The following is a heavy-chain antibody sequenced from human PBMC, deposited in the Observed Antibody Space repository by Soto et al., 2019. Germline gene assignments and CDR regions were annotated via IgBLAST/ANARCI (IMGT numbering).Heavy chain of an antibody. CDR3: ARNTIPPPNY. CDR1: GFTFSNYA. CDR2: ISSSGDSP. J-gene: IGHJ4*02. V-gene: IGHV3-23*01. Sequence: GSLRLSCAASGFTFSNYAMSWVRQAPGKGLEWVSAISSSGDSPYYADSVKGRFTVSRDNSKNTLYLQMNSLRVEDTAIYYCARNTIPPPNYWCQGTLVTVSS. D-gene: IGHD1-1*01.